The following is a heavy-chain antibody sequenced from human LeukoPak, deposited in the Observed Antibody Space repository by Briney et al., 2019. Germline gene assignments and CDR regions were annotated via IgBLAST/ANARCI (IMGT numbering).Heavy chain of an antibody. J-gene: IGHJ4*02. CDR3: ARKRLADLGDDTSFGGTPFDS. CDR1: GFTFETYH. CDR2: ITSGGGVI. Sequence: GRSLRLSCVASGFTFETYHMNWVRQAPGKGLEWLSGITSGGGVIYYADSVKGRFTIFRDDATNSVFLQMSGLTVADTAVYYCARKRLADLGDDTSFGGTPFDSWGQGTLVIVSS. D-gene: IGHD3-16*01. V-gene: IGHV3-48*03.